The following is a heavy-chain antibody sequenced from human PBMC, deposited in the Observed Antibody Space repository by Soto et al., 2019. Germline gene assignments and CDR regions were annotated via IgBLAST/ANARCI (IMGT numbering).Heavy chain of an antibody. J-gene: IGHJ4*02. V-gene: IGHV4-30-4*01. CDR1: GGSISSGDYY. CDR2: IYYSGST. CDR3: ARARAMVGADSYYFDY. D-gene: IGHD2-15*01. Sequence: SETLSLTCTVSGGSISSGDYYWSWLRQPPGKGLEWIGYIYYSGSTYYNPSLKSRVTISVDTSKNQFSLKLSSVTAADTAVYYCARARAMVGADSYYFDYWGQGTLVTVSS.